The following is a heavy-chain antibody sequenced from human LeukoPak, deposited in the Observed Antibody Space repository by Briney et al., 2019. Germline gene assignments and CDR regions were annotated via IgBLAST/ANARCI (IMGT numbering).Heavy chain of an antibody. D-gene: IGHD3-22*01. Sequence: ASVKVSCKASGYTFTTYPINWVRQAPGQGLEWMGWIDTNTGSPTYAQGLTGRFVFSLDTSVSTAFLQINSLKAEDTALYYCVRGIDTTGYFNYWGRGTLVTVSS. CDR1: GYTFTTYP. V-gene: IGHV7-4-1*02. CDR3: VRGIDTTGYFNY. J-gene: IGHJ4*02. CDR2: IDTNTGSP.